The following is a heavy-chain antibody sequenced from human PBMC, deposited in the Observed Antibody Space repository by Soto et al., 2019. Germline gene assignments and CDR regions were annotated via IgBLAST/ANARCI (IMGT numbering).Heavy chain of an antibody. D-gene: IGHD6-13*01. V-gene: IGHV4-34*01. Sequence: PSETLSLTCAVYGGSFSGYYWSWIRQPPGKGLELIGEINHSGSTNYNPSLKSRVTISVDTSKNQFSLKLSSVTAADTAVYYCARGSYRRYSSSWYYWGDAFDIWGQGTMVNVSS. CDR2: INHSGST. J-gene: IGHJ3*02. CDR3: ARGSYRRYSSSWYYWGDAFDI. CDR1: GGSFSGYY.